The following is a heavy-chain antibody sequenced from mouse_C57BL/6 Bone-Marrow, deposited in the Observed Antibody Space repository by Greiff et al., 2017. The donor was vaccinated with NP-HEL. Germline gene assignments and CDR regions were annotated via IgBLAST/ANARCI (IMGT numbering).Heavy chain of an antibody. Sequence: QVQLQQSGPELVKPGASVKISCKASGYAFSSSWMNWVKQRPGKGLEWIGRIYPGDGDTNYNGKFKGKATLTADKSSSTAYMQLSSLTSEDSAVYFCARLWSLYWYFDVWGTGTTVTVSS. V-gene: IGHV1-82*01. CDR3: ARLWSLYWYFDV. J-gene: IGHJ1*03. CDR2: IYPGDGDT. D-gene: IGHD1-1*02. CDR1: GYAFSSSW.